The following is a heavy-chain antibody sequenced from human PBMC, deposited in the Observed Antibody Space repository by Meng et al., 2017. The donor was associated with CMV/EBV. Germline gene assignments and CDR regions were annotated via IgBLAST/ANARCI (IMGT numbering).Heavy chain of an antibody. V-gene: IGHV3-21*01. CDR1: GFTFSSYS. D-gene: IGHD1-7*01. CDR3: ARRGYNWNSRAFDI. J-gene: IGHJ3*02. Sequence: GGSLRLSCAASGFTFSSYSMNWVRQAPGKGLEWVSSISSSSSYIYYADSVKGRFTISRDNAKNSLYLQMNSLRAEATAVYYCARRGYNWNSRAFDIWGQGTMVTVAS. CDR2: ISSSSSYI.